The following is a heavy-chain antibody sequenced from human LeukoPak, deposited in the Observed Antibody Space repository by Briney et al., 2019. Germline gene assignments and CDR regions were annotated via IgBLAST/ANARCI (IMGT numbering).Heavy chain of an antibody. CDR3: AREYVAVPGGDF. D-gene: IGHD3-16*01. V-gene: IGHV3-7*04. J-gene: IGHJ4*02. Sequence: GGSLRLSCAASGFNFRSFWMSWVRQAPRGGLEWVANIHPDGNEAYYVDSVRGRFIISRDNAKNSVYLQMTSLRDADTGVYYCAREYVAVPGGDFGGQGTLVTVSS. CDR2: IHPDGNEA. CDR1: GFNFRSFW.